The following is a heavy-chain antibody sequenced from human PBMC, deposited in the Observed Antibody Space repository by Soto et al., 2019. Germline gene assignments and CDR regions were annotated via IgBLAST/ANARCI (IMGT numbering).Heavy chain of an antibody. J-gene: IGHJ5*02. CDR2: INAGNGNT. CDR1: GYTFTSYA. CDR3: EIDLSYQLLKINNWFDP. Sequence: ASVKVSCKASGYTFTSYAMHWVRQAPGQRLEWMGWINAGNGNTKYSQKFQGRVTITRDTSASTAYMELSSLRSEDTAVYYCEIDLSYQLLKINNWFDPWGQGTLVNVSS. D-gene: IGHD2-2*01. V-gene: IGHV1-3*01.